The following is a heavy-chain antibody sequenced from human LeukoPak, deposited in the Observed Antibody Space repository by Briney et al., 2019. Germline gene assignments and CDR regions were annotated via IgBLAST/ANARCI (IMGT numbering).Heavy chain of an antibody. Sequence: GGSLRLSCAASGFTFSSYGMSWVRQAPGKGLEWVSAISGSGGSTYYADSVKGRFTISRDNSKNTLYLQMNSLRAEDTAVYYCASPPRGYSYDLDYWGQGTLVTVSS. CDR1: GFTFSSYG. D-gene: IGHD5-18*01. J-gene: IGHJ4*02. CDR2: ISGSGGST. V-gene: IGHV3-23*01. CDR3: ASPPRGYSYDLDY.